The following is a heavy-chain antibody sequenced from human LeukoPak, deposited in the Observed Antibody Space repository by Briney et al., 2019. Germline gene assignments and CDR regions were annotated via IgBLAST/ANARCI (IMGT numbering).Heavy chain of an antibody. D-gene: IGHD4-17*01. V-gene: IGHV1-3*03. CDR1: GYTFTSYA. CDR2: INAGNGNT. J-gene: IGHJ3*02. CDR3: ARRLGYGDYDDAFDI. Sequence: ASVKVSCKASGYTFTSYAMHWVRQAPGQRLEWMGWINAGNGNTKYSQELQGRVTITRDTSASTAYMELSSLRSEDMAVYYCARRLGYGDYDDAFDIWGQGTMVTVSS.